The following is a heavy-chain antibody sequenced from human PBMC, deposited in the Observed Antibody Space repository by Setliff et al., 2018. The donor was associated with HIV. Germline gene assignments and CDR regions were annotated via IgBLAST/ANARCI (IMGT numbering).Heavy chain of an antibody. Sequence: GESLKISCTGSGYSFSNHWIGWVRQMPGRGLEWVGIIYPQDSDTRYSPSFEGHVTISADTSRYTAYLQWSALKASDTAMYYCARHTIDISLLVVQDPGPFDVWGRGTMVTVTS. J-gene: IGHJ3*01. CDR2: IYPQDSDT. D-gene: IGHD3-10*01. CDR1: GYSFSNHW. CDR3: ARHTIDISLLVVQDPGPFDV. V-gene: IGHV5-51*01.